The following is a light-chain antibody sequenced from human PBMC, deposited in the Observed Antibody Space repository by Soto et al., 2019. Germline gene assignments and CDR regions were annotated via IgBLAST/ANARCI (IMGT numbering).Light chain of an antibody. V-gene: IGKV1-16*02. CDR2: DIS. Sequence: DIQMTQSPSSLSVSVGARVTITCRASQRVGKYLAWFQQKPGRAPESLIYDISTLQSGVPSKFSGSGSGTDFTLTINSLQPEDSATYYCHQYHTSPRTFGQGARLEIK. CDR3: HQYHTSPRT. CDR1: QRVGKY. J-gene: IGKJ5*01.